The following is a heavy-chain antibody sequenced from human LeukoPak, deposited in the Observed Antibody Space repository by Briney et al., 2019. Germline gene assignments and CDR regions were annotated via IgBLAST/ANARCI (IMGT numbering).Heavy chain of an antibody. Sequence: PGRSLRLSCAAPGFTFSTYAIHWVRQTPGRGLEWVAVISYDGSNIYYVDSVKGRFTISRDNSKNTLYLQMNSLRAEDTAVYYCARAPVLGDYYYYFYMDVWGTGTTVTVSS. D-gene: IGHD3-3*02. CDR2: ISYDGSNI. CDR1: GFTFSTYA. CDR3: ARAPVLGDYYYYFYMDV. J-gene: IGHJ6*03. V-gene: IGHV3-30*04.